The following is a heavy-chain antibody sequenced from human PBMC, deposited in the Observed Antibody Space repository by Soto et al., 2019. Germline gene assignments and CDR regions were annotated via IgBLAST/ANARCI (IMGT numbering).Heavy chain of an antibody. V-gene: IGHV1-18*01. Sequence: ASVKVSCKASGYTFTSYGISWVRQAPGQGLEWMGWISAYNGNTNYAQKLQGRVTMTTDTSTSTAYMELRSLRSDDTAVYYCARRYCSGGSCLRRVHQWLVTGYYYYGIDVSGQGPTVTVSS. CDR1: GYTFTSYG. D-gene: IGHD2-15*01. J-gene: IGHJ6*02. CDR2: ISAYNGNT. CDR3: ARRYCSGGSCLRRVHQWLVTGYYYYGIDV.